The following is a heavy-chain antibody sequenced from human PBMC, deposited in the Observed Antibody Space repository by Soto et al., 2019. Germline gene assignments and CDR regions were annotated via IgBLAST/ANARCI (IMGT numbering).Heavy chain of an antibody. CDR2: IIPIFGTA. D-gene: IGHD6-13*01. V-gene: IGHV1-69*13. J-gene: IGHJ5*02. Sequence: SVKVSCKASGGTFSSYAISWVRQAPGQGLEWMGGIIPIFGTANYAQKFQGRVTITADESTSTAYMELSSLRSEDTAVYYCARAIAAADSWANWFDPWGQGTLVTVSS. CDR1: GGTFSSYA. CDR3: ARAIAAADSWANWFDP.